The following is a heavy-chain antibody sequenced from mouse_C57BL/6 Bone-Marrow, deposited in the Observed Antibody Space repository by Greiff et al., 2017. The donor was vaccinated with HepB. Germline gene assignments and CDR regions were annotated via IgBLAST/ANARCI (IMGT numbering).Heavy chain of an antibody. V-gene: IGHV3-6*01. CDR1: GYSITSGYY. CDR3: ARGGLGVTQYYFDY. J-gene: IGHJ2*01. D-gene: IGHD2-5*01. Sequence: EVQLVESGPGLVKPSQSLSLTCSVTGYSITSGYYWNWIRQFPGNKLEWMGYISYDGSNNYNPSLKNRISITRDTSKNQFFLKLNSVTTEDTATYYCARGGLGVTQYYFDYWGQGTTLTVSS. CDR2: ISYDGSN.